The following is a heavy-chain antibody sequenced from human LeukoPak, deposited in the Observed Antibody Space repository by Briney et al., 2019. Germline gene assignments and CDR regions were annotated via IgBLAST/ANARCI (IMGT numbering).Heavy chain of an antibody. CDR2: IIPIFGTA. D-gene: IGHD1-1*01. J-gene: IGHJ4*02. Sequence: ASVKVSCKASGYTFTGYYMHWVRQAPGQGLEWMGGIIPIFGTANYAQKFQGRVTITADESTSTAYMELSSLRSEDTAVYYCARDGWNDGYFDYWGQGTLVTVSS. V-gene: IGHV1-69*13. CDR1: GYTFTGYY. CDR3: ARDGWNDGYFDY.